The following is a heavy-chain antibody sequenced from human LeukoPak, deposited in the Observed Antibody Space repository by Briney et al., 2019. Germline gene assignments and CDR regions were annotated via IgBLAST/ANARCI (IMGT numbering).Heavy chain of an antibody. CDR2: IQNKADGGTT. Sequence: PGRSLRLSCAASGFTFFNAWMSWVRQAPGKGLEWIGRIQNKADGGTTEYGEPVNGRFTISRDDSKNTLFLQMNGLKTEDTAVYYCAREVMYSFDFWGQGALVTVSS. CDR1: GFTFFNAW. V-gene: IGHV3-15*01. J-gene: IGHJ4*02. CDR3: AREVMYSFDF. D-gene: IGHD3-16*01.